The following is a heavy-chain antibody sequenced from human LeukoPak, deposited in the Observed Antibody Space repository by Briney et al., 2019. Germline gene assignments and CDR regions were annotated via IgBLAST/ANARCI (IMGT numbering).Heavy chain of an antibody. Sequence: GGSLRLPCAASGFTFSSYGMHWVRQAPGKGLEWVAVISYDGSNKYYADSVKGRFTISRDNSKNTLYLQMNSLRAEDTAVYYCAKDNAGFGELLGIYYYGMDVWGQGTTVTVSS. D-gene: IGHD3-10*01. V-gene: IGHV3-30*18. CDR2: ISYDGSNK. CDR1: GFTFSSYG. CDR3: AKDNAGFGELLGIYYYGMDV. J-gene: IGHJ6*02.